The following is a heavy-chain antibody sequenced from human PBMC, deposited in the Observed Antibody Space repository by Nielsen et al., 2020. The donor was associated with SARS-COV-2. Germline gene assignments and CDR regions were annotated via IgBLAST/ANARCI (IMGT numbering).Heavy chain of an antibody. CDR1: GGSFSGYY. D-gene: IGHD6-6*01. V-gene: IGHV4-34*01. Sequence: SETLSLTCAVYGGSFSGYYWSWIRQPPGKGLEWIGEINHSGSTNYNPSLKSRVTISVDTSKNQFSLKLSSVTAADTAVYYCERLYSSSEAIDYWGQGTLVTVSS. J-gene: IGHJ4*02. CDR2: INHSGST. CDR3: ERLYSSSEAIDY.